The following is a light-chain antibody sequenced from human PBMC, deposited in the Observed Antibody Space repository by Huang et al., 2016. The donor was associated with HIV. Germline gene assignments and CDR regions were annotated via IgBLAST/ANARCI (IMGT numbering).Light chain of an antibody. Sequence: DIQMTQSPSSLSASVGDRVTITCRASQTISNYLNWYQQKPGKAPKLLTYAASDLQIGVPSRFSGRGSGTVFTLTISSLQPEDSATYYCQQSSISPWTFGQGTRVEIK. CDR3: QQSSISPWT. CDR1: QTISNY. V-gene: IGKV1-39*01. J-gene: IGKJ1*01. CDR2: AAS.